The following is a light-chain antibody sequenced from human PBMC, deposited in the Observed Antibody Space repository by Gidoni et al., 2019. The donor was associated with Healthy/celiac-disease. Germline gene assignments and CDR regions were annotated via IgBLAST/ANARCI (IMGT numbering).Light chain of an antibody. CDR3: QQYNNWPRT. CDR1: QSVSSN. V-gene: IGKV3-15*01. CDR2: GAS. J-gene: IGKJ1*01. Sequence: EIVMPQSPPTLYVSPGERATLSCRASQSVSSNLAWYQQKPGQAPRLRIYGASTRATGIPARFSGSGSGTEFTLTISSLQSEDFAVYYCQQYNNWPRTFGQGTKVEIK.